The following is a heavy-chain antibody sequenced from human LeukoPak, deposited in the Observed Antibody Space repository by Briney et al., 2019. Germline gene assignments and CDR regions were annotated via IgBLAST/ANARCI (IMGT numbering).Heavy chain of an antibody. CDR1: GFTSKTYW. V-gene: IGHV3-7*01. CDR3: AKDRISMVRSSDIDN. J-gene: IGHJ4*02. D-gene: IGHD3-10*01. Sequence: GGSLRLSCAASGFTSKTYWLNWVRQAPGKGLEWVANIKQDGSEKYYVDSVKGRFTISTDIAKRSLYLQMNSLRAEDTAVYYCAKDRISMVRSSDIDNWGQGTLVTVSS. CDR2: IKQDGSEK.